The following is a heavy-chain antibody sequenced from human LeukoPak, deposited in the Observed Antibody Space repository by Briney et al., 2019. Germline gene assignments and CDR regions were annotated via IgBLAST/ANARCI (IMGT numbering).Heavy chain of an antibody. Sequence: SETHFLNCTVSGVSISRYHWNWIRQAPGKGLEWIGYIHYSGSTNHNSSLKSRVTISVDTSKKQFSLKLSSVTAADTAVYYCASAPRASSAWYSSNKWGQGTLVTVSS. CDR1: GVSISRYH. J-gene: IGHJ4*02. CDR3: ASAPRASSAWYSSNK. D-gene: IGHD6-19*01. V-gene: IGHV4-59*08. CDR2: IHYSGST.